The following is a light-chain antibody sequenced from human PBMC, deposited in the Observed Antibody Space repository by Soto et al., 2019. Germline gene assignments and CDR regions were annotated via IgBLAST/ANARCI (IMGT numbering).Light chain of an antibody. CDR3: AAWDDSLNAMV. V-gene: IGLV1-44*01. CDR1: SSNIGSYS. Sequence: QSVLTQPPSASGTPGQRVTISCSGSSSNIGSYSVNWFQQVPGTAPTLLIYSDNQRPSEVPDRFSGSKSGTSASLAIRGLQSEDEADYYCAAWDDSLNAMVFGGGTKLTVL. J-gene: IGLJ2*01. CDR2: SDN.